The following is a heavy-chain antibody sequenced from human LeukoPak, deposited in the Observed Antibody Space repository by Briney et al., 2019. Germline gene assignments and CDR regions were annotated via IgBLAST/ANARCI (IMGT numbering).Heavy chain of an antibody. D-gene: IGHD4-11*01. CDR1: GGSISSGGYY. J-gene: IGHJ6*03. Sequence: SETLSLTCTVPGGSISSGGYYWSWIRQHPGKGLEWIGYIYYSGSTYYNPSLKSRVTISVDTSKNQFSLKLSSVTAADTAVYYCARGVTTYPRDYYYMDVWGKGTTVTVSS. CDR3: ARGVTTYPRDYYYMDV. V-gene: IGHV4-31*03. CDR2: IYYSGST.